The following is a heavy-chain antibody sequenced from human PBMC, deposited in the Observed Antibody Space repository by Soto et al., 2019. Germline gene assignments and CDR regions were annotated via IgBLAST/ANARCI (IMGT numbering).Heavy chain of an antibody. CDR2: INAGNGNT. CDR3: AKSIVVVPAAVYYFDY. D-gene: IGHD2-2*01. J-gene: IGHJ4*02. CDR1: GYTFTSYA. Sequence: ASVKVSCKASGYTFTSYAMHWVRQAPGQRLEWMGWINAGNGNTKYSQKFQGRVTITRDTSASTAYMELSSLRSEDTAVYYCAKSIVVVPAAVYYFDYWGQGTLVTVSS. V-gene: IGHV1-3*01.